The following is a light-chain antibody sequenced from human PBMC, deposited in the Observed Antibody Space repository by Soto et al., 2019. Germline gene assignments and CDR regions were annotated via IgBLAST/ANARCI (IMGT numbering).Light chain of an antibody. J-gene: IGKJ1*01. CDR2: DAS. CDR3: QQRSNWPPWT. CDR1: QSVSSY. Sequence: EIVLTQSPATLSLSPGERATLSCRASQSVSSYLAWYQQKPGQAPRLLIYDASNSATGIPARFSGSGSGTDFTLPLSSPEPEDFAVYYCQQRSNWPPWTFGQGTKVEIK. V-gene: IGKV3-11*01.